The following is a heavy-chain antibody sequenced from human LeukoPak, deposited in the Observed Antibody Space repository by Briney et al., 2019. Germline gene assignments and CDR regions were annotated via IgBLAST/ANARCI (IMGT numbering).Heavy chain of an antibody. CDR1: GYTFTGYS. CDR2: ISPNSGGT. Sequence: GASVKVSCKASGYTFTGYSLHWVRQALGQGLEWMGWISPNSGGTKYVQKFQGRVTKTRDTSISTAYMELSRLRSDDTAVYYCARDTSGYDHFDLWGRGTLVTVSS. D-gene: IGHD3-22*01. J-gene: IGHJ2*01. CDR3: ARDTSGYDHFDL. V-gene: IGHV1-2*02.